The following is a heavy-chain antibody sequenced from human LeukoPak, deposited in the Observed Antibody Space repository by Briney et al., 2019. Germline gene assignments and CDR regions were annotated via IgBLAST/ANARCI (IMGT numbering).Heavy chain of an antibody. CDR2: IYHSGST. Sequence: PSETLSLTCTVSGYSISSGYYWGWIRQPPGKGLEWIGSIYHSGSTNYNPSLKSRVTISVDKSKNQFSLKLSSVTAADTAVYYCARGYSSGWYYFDYWGQGTLVTVSS. V-gene: IGHV4-38-2*02. D-gene: IGHD6-19*01. J-gene: IGHJ4*02. CDR1: GYSISSGYY. CDR3: ARGYSSGWYYFDY.